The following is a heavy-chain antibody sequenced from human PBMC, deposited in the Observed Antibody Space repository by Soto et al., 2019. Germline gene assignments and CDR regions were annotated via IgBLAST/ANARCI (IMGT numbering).Heavy chain of an antibody. V-gene: IGHV3-9*01. CDR1: GFTFDDYA. J-gene: IGHJ2*01. D-gene: IGHD6-19*01. CDR2: ISWNSGSI. Sequence: PGGSLRLSCAASGFTFDDYAMHWVRQAPGKGLEWVSGISWNSGSIGYADSVKGRFTISRDNAKNSLYLQMNSLRAEDTASYYCAKEAKIAVAGIWYFDLWGRGTLVTVSS. CDR3: AKEAKIAVAGIWYFDL.